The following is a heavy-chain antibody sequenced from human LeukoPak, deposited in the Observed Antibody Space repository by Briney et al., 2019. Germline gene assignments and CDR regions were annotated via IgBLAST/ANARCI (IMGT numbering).Heavy chain of an antibody. J-gene: IGHJ4*02. CDR2: ISSDGSYA. Sequence: GGSLRLSCAASGFTFRSYAMSWVRQAPGKGLVWVSRISSDGSYATYADSVKGRFTISRDNAKNTLYLQMNSLRAEDTAVYYCARASTLIALPGHYYFDYWGQGTLVTVSS. CDR3: ARASTLIALPGHYYFDY. CDR1: GFTFRSYA. V-gene: IGHV3-74*01. D-gene: IGHD3-16*01.